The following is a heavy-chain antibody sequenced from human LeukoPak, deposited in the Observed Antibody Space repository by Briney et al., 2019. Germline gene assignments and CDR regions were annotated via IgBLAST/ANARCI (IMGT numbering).Heavy chain of an antibody. CDR1: GFTFSTYW. V-gene: IGHV3-7*03. J-gene: IGHJ4*02. Sequence: PGGSLRLSCAASGFTFSTYWMNWARQAPGKGLEWVASINPSGSVKYYVNSVKGRFTVSRDNSKNTLYLQMNSLRAEDTAVYYCARDKWDYHTSGSLFAFGGRGTLVTVSS. CDR3: ARDKWDYHTSGSLFAF. D-gene: IGHD3-22*01. CDR2: INPSGSVK.